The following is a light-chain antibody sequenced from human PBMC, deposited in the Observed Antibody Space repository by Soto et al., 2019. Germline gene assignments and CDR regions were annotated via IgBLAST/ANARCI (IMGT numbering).Light chain of an antibody. J-gene: IGLJ3*02. CDR1: SGTIASNS. CDR2: EDN. V-gene: IGLV6-57*04. CDR3: QSYDSSNHKV. Sequence: NFMLTQPHSLSESPGKTVTLSCTRSSGTIASNSVQWYQQRPGSAPTTVIYEDNQRPSGVPDRFSGSIDSSSNSASLTISGLKTEDEADYYCQSYDSSNHKVFGGGTKLTVL.